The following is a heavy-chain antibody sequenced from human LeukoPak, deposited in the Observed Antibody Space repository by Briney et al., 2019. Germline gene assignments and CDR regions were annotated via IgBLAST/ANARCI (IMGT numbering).Heavy chain of an antibody. Sequence: SETLSLTCTVSGGSISSYYWSWIRQPPGKGLEWIGYIYYSGSTNYNPSLKSRVTISVDTSKNQFSLKLSSVTAADTAVYYCASSSSSSSWYKRDYFDYWGQGTLVTVSS. D-gene: IGHD6-13*01. CDR3: ASSSSSSSWYKRDYFDY. J-gene: IGHJ4*02. CDR2: IYYSGST. CDR1: GGSISSYY. V-gene: IGHV4-59*08.